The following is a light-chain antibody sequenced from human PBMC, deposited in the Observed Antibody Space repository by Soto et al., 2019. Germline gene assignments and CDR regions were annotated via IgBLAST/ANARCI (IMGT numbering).Light chain of an antibody. J-gene: IGLJ1*01. CDR1: SSNIGANYD. CDR2: GNN. V-gene: IGLV1-40*01. Sequence: QPVLTQPPSVSGAPGQRVTISCTGSSSNIGANYDVHWYQHRPGTAPKLLIFGNNNRPSGVPDRFSGSKSGTSASLAITGLRAEDEGDYYCQSYDSTLSARYVFGTGTKLTVL. CDR3: QSYDSTLSARYV.